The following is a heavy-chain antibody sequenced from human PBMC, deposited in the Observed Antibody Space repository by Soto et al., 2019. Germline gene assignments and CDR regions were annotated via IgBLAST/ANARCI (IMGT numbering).Heavy chain of an antibody. CDR2: LNSNSGNT. CDR1: D. Sequence: DISWVRQATGQGLEWMGWLNSNSGNTGIAQKCQGPVTMTRNTSISTAYMELSSLKGEDTAVYYCARERAHYEMDVWGQGNKVTLPS. J-gene: IGHJ6*01. CDR3: ARERAHYEMDV. V-gene: IGHV1-8*01. D-gene: IGHD6-25*01.